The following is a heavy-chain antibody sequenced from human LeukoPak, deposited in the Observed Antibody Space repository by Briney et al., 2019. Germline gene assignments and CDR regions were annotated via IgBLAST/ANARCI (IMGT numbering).Heavy chain of an antibody. D-gene: IGHD6-13*01. CDR2: ISWNSGSI. CDR3: AKDSSSYPYYYGMDV. CDR1: GFTFNKYW. Sequence: GGSLRLSCADSGFTFNKYWMSWVRQAPGKGLEWVSGISWNSGSIGYADSVKGRFTISRDNAKNSLYLQMNSLRAEDTALYYCAKDSSSYPYYYGMDVWGQGTTVTVSS. V-gene: IGHV3-9*01. J-gene: IGHJ6*02.